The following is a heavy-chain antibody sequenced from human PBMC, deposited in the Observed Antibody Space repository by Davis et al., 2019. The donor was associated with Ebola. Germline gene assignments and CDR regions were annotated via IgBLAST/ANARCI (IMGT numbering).Heavy chain of an antibody. CDR3: AGGLEMVIKHIVVVTAGGWFDP. V-gene: IGHV4-31*11. CDR1: GDSVNSGSHH. Sequence: PSETLSLTCAISGDSVNSGSHHWSWIRQPPGKGLEWIGYIYYSGSTYYHQSLKSRVTISVDTSKNQFSLKLSSVTAADTAVYYCAGGLEMVIKHIVVVTAGGWFDPWGQGTLVTVSS. CDR2: IYYSGST. D-gene: IGHD2-21*02. J-gene: IGHJ5*02.